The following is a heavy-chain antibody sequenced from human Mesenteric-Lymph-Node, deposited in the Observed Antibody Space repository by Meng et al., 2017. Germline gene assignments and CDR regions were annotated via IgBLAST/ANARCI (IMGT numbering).Heavy chain of an antibody. CDR1: GGSISTSGYY. J-gene: IGHJ5*02. V-gene: IGHV4-39*01. CDR2: IDHSGIT. D-gene: IGHD6-19*01. Sequence: QPQLQESGPGLVKPSEALSLTCSLSGGSISTSGYYWGWIRQPPGKGLEWIGSIDHSGITYYTPSLKSRVTVSIDTSKSQFSLKLTSVTAADTAVYYCVRSSGWVRTGFDPWGQGTLVTVSS. CDR3: VRSSGWVRTGFDP.